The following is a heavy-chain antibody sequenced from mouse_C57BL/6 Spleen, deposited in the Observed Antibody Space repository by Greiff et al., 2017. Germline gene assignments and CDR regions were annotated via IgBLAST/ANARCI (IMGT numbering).Heavy chain of an antibody. Sequence: DVKLVESGGDLVKPGGSLKLSCAASGFTFSSYGMSWVRQTPDKRLEWVATISSGGSYTYYPDSVKGRFTISRDNAKNTLYLQMSSLKSEDTAMYYCARQEGFDYWGQGTTLTVSS. V-gene: IGHV5-6*02. J-gene: IGHJ2*01. CDR1: GFTFSSYG. CDR3: ARQEGFDY. CDR2: ISSGGSYT.